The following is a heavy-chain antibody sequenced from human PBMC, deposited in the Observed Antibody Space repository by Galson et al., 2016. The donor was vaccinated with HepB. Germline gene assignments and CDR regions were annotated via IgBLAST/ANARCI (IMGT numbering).Heavy chain of an antibody. Sequence: SLRLSCAAPGFTFNNAWMNWVRQAPGKGLEWVGRIKSKDAGGTTDYAAPVKGRFSVSRDDSENTLYLQMNRLKTEDTAVYYCTTEGWSDAQFFDYWGQGTLVTVSS. CDR2: IKSKDAGGTT. CDR1: GFTFNNAW. V-gene: IGHV3-15*01. D-gene: IGHD1-1*01. CDR3: TTEGWSDAQFFDY. J-gene: IGHJ4*02.